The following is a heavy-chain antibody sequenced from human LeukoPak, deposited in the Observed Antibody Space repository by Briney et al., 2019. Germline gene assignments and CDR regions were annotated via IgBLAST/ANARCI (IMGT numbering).Heavy chain of an antibody. CDR1: GGSISNYY. Sequence: PSETLSLTCAVSGGSISNYYWSWIRQPPGRGLEWIGYVYYSGNTNYNPSLKSRVTISVDTSKNQFSLKLTSVTAADTATYYCARARGRNCCLLEYWGQGLPVIVSS. D-gene: IGHD1-14*01. CDR2: VYYSGNT. V-gene: IGHV4-59*01. J-gene: IGHJ4*02. CDR3: ARARGRNCCLLEY.